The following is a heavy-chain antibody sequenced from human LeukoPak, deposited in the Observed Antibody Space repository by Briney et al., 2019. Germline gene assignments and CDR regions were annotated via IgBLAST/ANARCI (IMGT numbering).Heavy chain of an antibody. Sequence: GGSLRLSCAASGFTFSSYGMHWVRQAPGKGLEWVAFIRYDGSNKYYADSVKGRFTISRDNSKNTLYLQTNSLRAEDTAVYYCAKAAGRYSSGWDFDYWGQGTLVTVSS. CDR3: AKAAGRYSSGWDFDY. D-gene: IGHD6-19*01. J-gene: IGHJ4*02. CDR2: IRYDGSNK. CDR1: GFTFSSYG. V-gene: IGHV3-30*02.